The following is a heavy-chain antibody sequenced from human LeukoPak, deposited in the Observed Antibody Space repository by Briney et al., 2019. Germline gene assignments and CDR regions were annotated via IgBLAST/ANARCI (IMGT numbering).Heavy chain of an antibody. V-gene: IGHV4-31*03. Sequence: PSETLSLTCTVSGGSISSGGYYWSWIRQHPGKGLEWIGYIYYSGSTYYNPSLKSRVTISVDTSKNQFSLKLSSVTAADTAVYYCARDRPSPGGNSWLDAFDIWGQGTMVTVSS. J-gene: IGHJ3*02. D-gene: IGHD4-23*01. CDR1: GGSISSGGYY. CDR2: IYYSGST. CDR3: ARDRPSPGGNSWLDAFDI.